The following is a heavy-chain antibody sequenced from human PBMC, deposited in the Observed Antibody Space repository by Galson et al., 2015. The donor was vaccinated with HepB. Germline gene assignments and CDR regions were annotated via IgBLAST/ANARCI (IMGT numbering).Heavy chain of an antibody. CDR2: AYHSGGT. V-gene: IGHV4-4*02. CDR3: ARAKEGRGYFDY. J-gene: IGHJ4*02. Sequence: TLSLTCAVSGDSISNDRWWSWVRQPPGEGLEWIGEAYHSGGTNYRPSLKSRVTISVDKSKNQFSLKLTSVTAADTAVYYCARAKEGRGYFDYWGQGILVTVSS. CDR1: GDSISNDRW. D-gene: IGHD3-10*01.